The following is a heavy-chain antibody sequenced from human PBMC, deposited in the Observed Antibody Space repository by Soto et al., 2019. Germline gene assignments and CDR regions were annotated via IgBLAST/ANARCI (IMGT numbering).Heavy chain of an antibody. CDR3: ARGARYYGMDV. Sequence: QVPLVESGGGVVQPGRSLRLSCAASGFTFSSYAMHWVRQAPGKGLEWVAVISYDGSNKYYADSVKGRFTISRDNSKNTLYLQMNSLRAEDTAVYYCARGARYYGMDVWGQGTTVTVSS. CDR2: ISYDGSNK. V-gene: IGHV3-30-3*01. J-gene: IGHJ6*02. CDR1: GFTFSSYA.